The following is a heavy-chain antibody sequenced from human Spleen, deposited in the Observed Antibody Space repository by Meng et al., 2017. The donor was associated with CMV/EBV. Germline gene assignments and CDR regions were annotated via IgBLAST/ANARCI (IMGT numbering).Heavy chain of an antibody. Sequence: GESLKISCAASGFTFGSHWMSWVRQAPGKGLEWVAYIKHDGSGKYYVDSVKGRFTISRDNVKNSLYLQMNSLRAEDSAVYYCARDSTAPWDIVVVPAASDYWGQGTLVTVS. CDR2: IKHDGSGK. D-gene: IGHD2-2*01. J-gene: IGHJ4*02. CDR3: ARDSTAPWDIVVVPAASDY. CDR1: GFTFGSHW. V-gene: IGHV3-7*01.